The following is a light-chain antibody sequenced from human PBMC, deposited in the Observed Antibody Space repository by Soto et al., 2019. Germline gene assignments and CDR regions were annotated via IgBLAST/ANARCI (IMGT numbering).Light chain of an antibody. V-gene: IGKV1-5*03. J-gene: IGKJ4*01. Sequence: DIQMTQSPSTLSGSVGDRVTITCRASQTISSWLAWYQQKPGKAPKLLIYKASTLHSGVPSRFSGGGSGTDFTLTISSLQPEDFATYYGQQVNVYPSTFGGGTKVDIK. CDR2: KAS. CDR3: QQVNVYPST. CDR1: QTISSW.